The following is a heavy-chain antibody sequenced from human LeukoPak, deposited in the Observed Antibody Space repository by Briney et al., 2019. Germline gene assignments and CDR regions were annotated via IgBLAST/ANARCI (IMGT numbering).Heavy chain of an antibody. V-gene: IGHV1-24*01. J-gene: IGHJ1*01. CDR3: ATDRPRLVTAIHHFQH. D-gene: IGHD2-21*02. CDR1: GYALTELS. CDR2: FDPEDGET. Sequence: ASVKVSCKVSGYALTELSMHWVRQAPGKGVEWMGGFDPEDGETIYAQKFQGRVTMTEDTSTDTAYMELSSLRSEDTAVYYCATDRPRLVTAIHHFQHWGQGTLVTVSS.